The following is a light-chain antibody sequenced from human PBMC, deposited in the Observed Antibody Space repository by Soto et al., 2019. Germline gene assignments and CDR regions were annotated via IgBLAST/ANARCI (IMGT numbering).Light chain of an antibody. CDR1: QRVSSRN. CDR3: QQYSDLPYT. J-gene: IGKJ2*01. CDR2: DAS. Sequence: EIVLTQSPGTLSLSPRERATLSCRASQRVSSRNLAWYQQKPGQAPRLLIYDASSRATGIPDRFSGSGSVTEFTPTINRLEPEDFAVYFCQQYSDLPYTFGQGTKLEVK. V-gene: IGKV3-20*01.